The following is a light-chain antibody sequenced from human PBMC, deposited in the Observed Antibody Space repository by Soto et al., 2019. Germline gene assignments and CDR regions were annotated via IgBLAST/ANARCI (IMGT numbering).Light chain of an antibody. J-gene: IGKJ4*01. CDR1: QGIAPY. CDR3: QKYNSAPLT. V-gene: IGKV1-27*01. CDR2: ATS. Sequence: DVQMTQSPSSLSAFVGDRVTITCRASQGIAPYLAWFQQKPGKVPKLLIYATSTLQSAAPSRFIGSGSATDFTLTISSLQPEDVATYYCQKYNSAPLTFGGGTKVEIK.